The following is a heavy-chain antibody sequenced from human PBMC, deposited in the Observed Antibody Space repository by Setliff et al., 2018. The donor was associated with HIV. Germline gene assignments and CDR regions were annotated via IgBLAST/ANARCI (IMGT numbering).Heavy chain of an antibody. D-gene: IGHD2-8*02. CDR3: ARLIHTGLLYFDY. J-gene: IGHJ4*02. Sequence: SETLSLTCFVSGVSISGHFWGWIRQPPGKGQEWIGYIYTSGTTEYNPSLDSRVTISVDTSRDQFSLNLRSVTAADTALYFCARLIHTGLLYFDYWGLGMLVTVSS. CDR1: GVSISGHF. CDR2: IYTSGTT. V-gene: IGHV4-4*09.